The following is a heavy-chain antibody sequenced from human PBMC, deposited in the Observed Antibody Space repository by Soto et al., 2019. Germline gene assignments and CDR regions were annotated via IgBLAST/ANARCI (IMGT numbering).Heavy chain of an antibody. Sequence: GGSLRLSCAASGFTFSSYWMSWVRQAPGKGLEWVANIKQDGSEKYYVDSVKGRFTISRDNAKNSLHLQMNSLRAEDTAVYYCARATDYYDSSGYDAFDIWGQGTMVTVSS. CDR2: IKQDGSEK. CDR3: ARATDYYDSSGYDAFDI. CDR1: GFTFSSYW. D-gene: IGHD3-22*01. J-gene: IGHJ3*02. V-gene: IGHV3-7*05.